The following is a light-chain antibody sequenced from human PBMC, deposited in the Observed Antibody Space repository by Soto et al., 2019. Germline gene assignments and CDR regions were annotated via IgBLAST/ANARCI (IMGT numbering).Light chain of an antibody. CDR1: QSVSSSY. J-gene: IGKJ5*01. Sequence: EIVLTQSPGTLSLSPGERATLSCRASQSVSSSYLAWYQQKPGQAPRLLIYGVSSRATGIPDRFSGSGSGTDFTLTISRLEPEDFAVYYCQQYNNWPQTFGQGTRREIK. V-gene: IGKV3-20*01. CDR3: QQYNNWPQT. CDR2: GVS.